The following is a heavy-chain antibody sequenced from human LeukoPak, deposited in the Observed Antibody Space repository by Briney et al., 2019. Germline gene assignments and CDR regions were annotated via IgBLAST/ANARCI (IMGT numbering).Heavy chain of an antibody. D-gene: IGHD3-3*01. CDR1: GFTFSSYA. J-gene: IGHJ4*02. Sequence: GRSLRLSCAASGFTFSSYAMSWVRQAPGKGLEWVSGISGSGGSTYYADSVKGRFTISRDNSKNTLYLQMNSLRGEDTAVYYCAKKTTFWSGYYDYWGQGTLVTVSS. V-gene: IGHV3-23*01. CDR3: AKKTTFWSGYYDY. CDR2: ISGSGGST.